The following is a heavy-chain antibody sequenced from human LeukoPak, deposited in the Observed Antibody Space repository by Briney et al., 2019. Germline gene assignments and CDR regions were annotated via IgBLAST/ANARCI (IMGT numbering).Heavy chain of an antibody. J-gene: IGHJ4*02. CDR1: GFTVSAYA. Sequence: GGSLRLSCAASGFTVSAYAMAWVRQAPGKGLEWVSTICDDNTYYADSVKGRFAISTDNSKNTVSLQMSSLRVEDTAVYYCARGPTVSSTWDYWGQGTPVTVSP. V-gene: IGHV3-23*01. CDR2: ICDDNT. CDR3: ARGPTVSSTWDY. D-gene: IGHD2-2*01.